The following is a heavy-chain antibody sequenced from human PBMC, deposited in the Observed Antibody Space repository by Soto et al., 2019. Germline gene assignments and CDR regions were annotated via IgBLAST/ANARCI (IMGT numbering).Heavy chain of an antibody. CDR2: ISSRGSTI. V-gene: IGHV3-11*01. CDR3: TRWGYCSSTSCYADYYYYYMDV. J-gene: IGHJ6*03. CDR1: GFTFSGYY. Sequence: QVQLVESGGGLVKPGGSLRLSCAASGFTFSGYYMSWIRQAAGKGLEWVSYISSRGSTIYYADSVKGRFTISRDNAKNSLYLQMNSLRAEDTAVYYCTRWGYCSSTSCYADYYYYYMDVWGKGTTVTVSS. D-gene: IGHD2-2*01.